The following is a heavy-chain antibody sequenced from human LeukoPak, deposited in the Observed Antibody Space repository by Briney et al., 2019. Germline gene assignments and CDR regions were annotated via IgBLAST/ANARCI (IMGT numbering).Heavy chain of an antibody. J-gene: IGHJ5*02. CDR3: AKSPYVGDHGGPSA. D-gene: IGHD4-23*01. CDR2: ISGGGGNT. CDR1: GFTFSSYA. Sequence: GGPLRLSCAASGFTFSSYAMRWLRQAREKGAEWGSAISGGGGNTYYADSLKGRFTIPRDDSKNTLFLQMNSLRVEDTAVYYCAKSPYVGDHGGPSAWGQGTLVIVSS. V-gene: IGHV3-23*01.